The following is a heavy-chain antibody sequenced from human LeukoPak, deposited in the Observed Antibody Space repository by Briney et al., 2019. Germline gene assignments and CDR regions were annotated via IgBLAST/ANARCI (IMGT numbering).Heavy chain of an antibody. CDR2: TYCRSKWYN. J-gene: IGHJ6*04. D-gene: IGHD3-3*01. Sequence: SQTLSLTCAISGDSVSSNSAAWNWIRQSPSRGLDWLGRTYCRSKWYNDYAVSVKSRITINPDTSKNQFSLQLNSVTPEDTAVYYCAREDRYYDFWSGYSGLARTHMDVWGKGTTVTVSS. CDR3: AREDRYYDFWSGYSGLARTHMDV. CDR1: GDSVSSNSAA. V-gene: IGHV6-1*01.